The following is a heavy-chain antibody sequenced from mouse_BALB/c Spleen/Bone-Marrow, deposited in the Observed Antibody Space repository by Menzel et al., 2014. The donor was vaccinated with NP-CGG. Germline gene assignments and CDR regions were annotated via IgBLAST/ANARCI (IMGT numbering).Heavy chain of an antibody. V-gene: IGHV1-54*01. CDR3: ARSTTVKDYFDY. CDR2: INPGSGGS. D-gene: IGHD1-1*01. J-gene: IGHJ2*01. CDR1: GYAFTNYL. Sequence: QVQLQQSGAELVRPGTSVKVSCKASGYAFTNYLIEWVKQRPGQGLEWIGVINPGSGGSNNNEKFKGKATLTADKSSSTAYTQLSSLTSDDSAVYFCARSTTVKDYFDYWGQGTTLTVSS.